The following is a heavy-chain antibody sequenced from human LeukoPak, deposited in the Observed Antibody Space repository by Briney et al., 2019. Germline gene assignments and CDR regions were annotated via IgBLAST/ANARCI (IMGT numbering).Heavy chain of an antibody. J-gene: IGHJ4*02. Sequence: SVKVSCKASGGTFSSYAISWVRQAPGQGLEWMGGIIPIFGTANYAQKFQGRVTITADKSTSTAYMELSSLRSEDTAVYYCARASGYSSSWHNGFDYWGQGTLVTVSS. CDR2: IIPIFGTA. CDR3: ARASGYSSSWHNGFDY. D-gene: IGHD6-13*01. CDR1: GGTFSSYA. V-gene: IGHV1-69*06.